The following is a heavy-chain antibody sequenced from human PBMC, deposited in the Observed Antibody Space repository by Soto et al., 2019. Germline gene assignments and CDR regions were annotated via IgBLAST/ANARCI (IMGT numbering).Heavy chain of an antibody. V-gene: IGHV1-69*13. Sequence: SVKVSCKASGGTFSSYAISWVRQAPGQGLEWGGGIIPMFGTANYAQKFQGRVTITADEYTRTAYMELSSLRSEDTAVYYCARGLGGRNWFDHLGQGTLVNGSS. D-gene: IGHD3-10*01. CDR3: ARGLGGRNWFDH. CDR2: IIPMFGTA. J-gene: IGHJ5*02. CDR1: GGTFSSYA.